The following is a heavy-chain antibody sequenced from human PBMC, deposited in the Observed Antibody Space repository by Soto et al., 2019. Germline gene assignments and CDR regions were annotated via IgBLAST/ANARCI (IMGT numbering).Heavy chain of an antibody. J-gene: IGHJ5*02. CDR2: INAGNGNT. V-gene: IGHV1-3*05. CDR1: GYTFTSYA. CDR3: AREVGRSGWFDP. D-gene: IGHD1-26*01. Sequence: QVKLVKPGAEEKKPGASGKVSCKASGYTFTSYALHWVRQAPGQRLEWMGWINAGNGNTKYSQKFQGRVTITRDTSASTAYMELRSLRSEDTAVYYCAREVGRSGWFDPWGQGTLVTVSS.